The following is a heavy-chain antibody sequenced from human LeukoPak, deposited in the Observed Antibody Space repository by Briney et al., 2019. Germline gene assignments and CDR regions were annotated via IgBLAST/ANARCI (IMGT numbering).Heavy chain of an antibody. V-gene: IGHV4-39*07. J-gene: IGHJ4*02. CDR3: ARDRSGNYYDSSGYYPD. CDR2: IYYSGST. D-gene: IGHD3-22*01. CDR1: GGSISRSSYY. Sequence: TPSETLSLTCSVSGGSISRSSYYWGWIRQPPGKGLEWIGSIYYSGSTYYNPSLKSRVTISVDTSKNQFSLRLSSVTAADTAVYYCARDRSGNYYDSSGYYPDWGQGTLVTVSS.